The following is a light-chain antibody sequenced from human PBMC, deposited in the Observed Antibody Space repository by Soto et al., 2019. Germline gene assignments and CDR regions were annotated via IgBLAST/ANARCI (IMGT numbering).Light chain of an antibody. V-gene: IGLV2-14*01. Sequence: QSALTQPASVSGSPGQSITISCPGTSSDVGGYNYVSWYQQHPGKAPKLMIYDVSNRPSGVSNRFSGSKSGNTASLTISGLQAEDEADYYCSSYTSSSTGVVFGGGTKVTVL. CDR2: DVS. CDR3: SSYTSSSTGVV. CDR1: SSDVGGYNY. J-gene: IGLJ2*01.